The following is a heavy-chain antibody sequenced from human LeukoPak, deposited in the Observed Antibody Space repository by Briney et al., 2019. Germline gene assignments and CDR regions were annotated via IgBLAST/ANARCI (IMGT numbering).Heavy chain of an antibody. D-gene: IGHD3-22*01. CDR1: GFTLSSYW. CDR3: ARDQSSGSIRGAFDI. J-gene: IGHJ3*02. Sequence: PVGSLRLSCAASGFTLSSYWMSWVRQAPGKGLEWVANIKQDGSEKYYVDSVKGRFTISRDNAKNSLYLQMNSLRAEDTAVYYCARDQSSGSIRGAFDIWGQGTMVTVSS. V-gene: IGHV3-7*01. CDR2: IKQDGSEK.